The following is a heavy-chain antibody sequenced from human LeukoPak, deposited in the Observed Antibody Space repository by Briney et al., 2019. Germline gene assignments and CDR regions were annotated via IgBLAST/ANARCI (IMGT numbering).Heavy chain of an antibody. Sequence: GASVKVSCKASGYSFIDYYIHWVRQAPGQGLEWMGWMNPNSGDTFYSQKFQGRVTMTRDTSLSTAYLGLTRLKSDDTAMYYCAMPGGRSGSYPFDYWGQGTLVTVSS. CDR3: AMPGGRSGSYPFDY. CDR2: MNPNSGDT. D-gene: IGHD1-26*01. J-gene: IGHJ4*02. V-gene: IGHV1-2*02. CDR1: GYSFIDYY.